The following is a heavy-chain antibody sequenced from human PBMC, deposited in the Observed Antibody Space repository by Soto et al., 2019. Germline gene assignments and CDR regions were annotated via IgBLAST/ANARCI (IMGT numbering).Heavy chain of an antibody. D-gene: IGHD3-9*01. J-gene: IGHJ4*02. CDR2: IIPIFGTA. CDR3: ASTRSERGLRYFDWLLFDY. Sequence: QVQLVQSGAEVKKPGSSVKVSCKASGGTFSSYAISWVRQAPGQGLEWMGGIIPIFGTANYAQKFQGRVTITADKSTSTAYMELSSLRSEDTAVYYCASTRSERGLRYFDWLLFDYWGQGTLFTVSS. CDR1: GGTFSSYA. V-gene: IGHV1-69*06.